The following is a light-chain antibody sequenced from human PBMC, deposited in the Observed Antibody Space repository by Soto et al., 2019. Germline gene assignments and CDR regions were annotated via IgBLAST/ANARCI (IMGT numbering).Light chain of an antibody. CDR2: GAS. J-gene: IGKJ2*01. CDR3: HQEGGSYT. V-gene: IGKV3-20*01. CDR1: QSVSSSY. Sequence: EIVLTQSPGTLSLSPGERATVSCRASQSVSSSYLAWYQQKGGQAPRLPIYGASRRATGIPDRFSCSGSGEDFNLTIRRLEGEDFAVYFWHQEGGSYTFGQGTKLEIK.